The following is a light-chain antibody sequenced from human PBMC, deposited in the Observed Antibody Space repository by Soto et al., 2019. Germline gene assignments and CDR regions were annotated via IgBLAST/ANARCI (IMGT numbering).Light chain of an antibody. Sequence: DIHITQSPSSLSASLGDKVTITGGASQNVRPYLDWYQQKPGKAPTLLIYTISTLQSGVPSRFSAAGSGTDFTLTITDLQPEDLATYYCQHSYYPPYTFGQGTRLEI. CDR3: QHSYYPPYT. V-gene: IGKV1-39*01. J-gene: IGKJ5*01. CDR1: QNVRPY. CDR2: TIS.